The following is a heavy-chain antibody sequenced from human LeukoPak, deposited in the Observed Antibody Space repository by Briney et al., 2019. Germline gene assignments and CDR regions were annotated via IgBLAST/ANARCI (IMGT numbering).Heavy chain of an antibody. J-gene: IGHJ4*02. D-gene: IGHD2-2*02. CDR3: AKDRSRYCSSTSCYTDY. Sequence: GGSLRLSCAASGFTFSSYAMSWVRQAPGKGLEWVSAISGSGGSTYYADSVKGRFTISRDNSKNTLYLQMNSLRAEDTAVYYCAKDRSRYCSSTSCYTDYWGQGTLVTVSS. V-gene: IGHV3-23*01. CDR2: ISGSGGST. CDR1: GFTFSSYA.